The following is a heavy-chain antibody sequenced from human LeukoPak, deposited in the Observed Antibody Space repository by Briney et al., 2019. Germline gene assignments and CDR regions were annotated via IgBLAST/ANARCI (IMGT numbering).Heavy chain of an antibody. CDR1: GGSVSSGSYY. V-gene: IGHV4-61*01. D-gene: IGHD1-26*01. J-gene: IGHJ4*02. CDR3: AREEVGASPGGY. Sequence: PSETLSLTCTVSGGSVSSGSYYWSWIRQPPGKGLEWIGYIYYSGISNYNPSLKSRVTMSVDMSKNQSSLKLSAVTAADTAIYYCAREEVGASPGGYWGQGALVTVSS. CDR2: IYYSGIS.